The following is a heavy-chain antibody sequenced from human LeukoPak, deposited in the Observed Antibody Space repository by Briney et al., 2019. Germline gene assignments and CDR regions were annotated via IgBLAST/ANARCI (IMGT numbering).Heavy chain of an antibody. CDR2: ISGGGGGT. V-gene: IGHV3-23*01. Sequence: GGSLRLSCAASGFTFRSYGMSWVRQAPGKGLQWVSAISGGGGGTYYADSVKGRFTISRDNSRNTLYLQMNSLRPEDTAVYYCAKAEGDGLNSNFDYWGQGTLVTVSS. J-gene: IGHJ4*02. CDR1: GFTFRSYG. D-gene: IGHD5-24*01. CDR3: AKAEGDGLNSNFDY.